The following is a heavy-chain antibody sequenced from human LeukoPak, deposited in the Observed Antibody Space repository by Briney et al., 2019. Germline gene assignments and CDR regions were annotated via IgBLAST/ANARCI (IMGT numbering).Heavy chain of an antibody. Sequence: GGSLRLSCAASGFTFSSYWMHWVRQAPGKGLVWVSRINSDGRSTNYADSVKGRFTISRHNAKNSLYLQMNSLRAEDTAVYYCARVPAGVIGMKDAFDIWGQGTMVTVSS. CDR3: ARVPAGVIGMKDAFDI. CDR2: INSDGRST. CDR1: GFTFSSYW. J-gene: IGHJ3*02. D-gene: IGHD3-16*02. V-gene: IGHV3-74*01.